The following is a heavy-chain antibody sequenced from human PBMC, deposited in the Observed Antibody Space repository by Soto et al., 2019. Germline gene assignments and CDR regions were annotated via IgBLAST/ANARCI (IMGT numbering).Heavy chain of an antibody. J-gene: IGHJ4*02. V-gene: IGHV4-39*01. CDR2: IYYSGTT. CDR1: GGSISSTSHH. CDR3: ARGPYYDFWSGTKEFDY. Sequence: SETLSLTCTVSGGSISSTSHHWAWIRQPPGKGLEWIGSIYYSGTTYYNPSLKSRLTIFVDTSKNQFSLKLSSVTAADTAVYYCARGPYYDFWSGTKEFDYWGQGTLVTVSS. D-gene: IGHD3-3*01.